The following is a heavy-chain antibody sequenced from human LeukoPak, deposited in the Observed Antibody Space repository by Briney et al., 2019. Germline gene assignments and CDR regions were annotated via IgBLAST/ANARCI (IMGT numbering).Heavy chain of an antibody. D-gene: IGHD3-10*01. J-gene: IGHJ3*02. CDR3: ARDKRRPDYYGSGSYYPDAFDI. CDR1: GYTFTGYY. V-gene: IGHV1-2*04. CDR2: INPNSGGT. Sequence: GASVKVSCKASGYTFTGYYMHWVRQAPGQGLEWMGWINPNSGGTNYAQKFQGWVTMTRDTSISTAYMELSRLRSDDTAVYYCARDKRRPDYYGSGSYYPDAFDIWGQGTMVTVSS.